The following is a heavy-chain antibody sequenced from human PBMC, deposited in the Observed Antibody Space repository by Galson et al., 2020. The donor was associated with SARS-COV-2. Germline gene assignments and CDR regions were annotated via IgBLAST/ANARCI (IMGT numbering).Heavy chain of an antibody. V-gene: IGHV3-7*01. CDR2: IKQDGSEK. Sequence: GGSLRLSCAASGFTFSSYWMSWVRQAPGKGLEWVANIKQDGSEKYYVDSVKGRFTISRDNTKNSLYLQMNSLRAEDTAVYYCASSMTGYYPYYYGMDVWAQGTTVTVSS. CDR3: ASSMTGYYPYYYGMDV. D-gene: IGHD3-9*01. CDR1: GFTFSSYW. J-gene: IGHJ6*02.